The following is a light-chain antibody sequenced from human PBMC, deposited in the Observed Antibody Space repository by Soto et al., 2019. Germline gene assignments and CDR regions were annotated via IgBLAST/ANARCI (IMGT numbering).Light chain of an antibody. V-gene: IGKV3-11*01. CDR2: DAS. J-gene: IGKJ4*01. Sequence: EIVLTQSPATLSLSPGERATLSCRASQSVSSYLAWYQQRPGQAPRLLIYDASNRATGIPARFSGSGSGTAFTLTISSLETEDFAVYYCQQRSNWPPSLTFGGGTKVEIK. CDR3: QQRSNWPPSLT. CDR1: QSVSSY.